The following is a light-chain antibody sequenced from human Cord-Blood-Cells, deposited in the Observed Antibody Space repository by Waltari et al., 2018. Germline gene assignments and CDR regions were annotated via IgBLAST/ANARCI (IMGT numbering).Light chain of an antibody. J-gene: IGKJ4*01. CDR1: QSVSSY. V-gene: IGKV3-11*01. CDR2: DAS. Sequence: EIVLTQSPATLPLSPGERATLSGRASQSVSSYLAWYQQTPGQAPRLLIYDASNRATGIPARFSGSGSGTDFTLTISSLEPEDCAVYYCQQRSNWPRLTFGGGTKVEIK. CDR3: QQRSNWPRLT.